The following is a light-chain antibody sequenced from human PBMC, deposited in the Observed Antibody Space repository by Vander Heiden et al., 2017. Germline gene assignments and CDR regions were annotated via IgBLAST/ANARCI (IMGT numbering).Light chain of an antibody. CDR3: HSVHSSGTSGV. Sequence: SYELTQPPSVPVSPGQTARITCSGDALSNHYAYWYQQKPGQAPVLVIYKDNERPSRIPGRFSGSTSGTTVTLTISGVQAEDEADYYCHSVHSSGTSGVFGGGTKLTVL. V-gene: IGLV3-25*03. J-gene: IGLJ3*02. CDR2: KDN. CDR1: ALSNHY.